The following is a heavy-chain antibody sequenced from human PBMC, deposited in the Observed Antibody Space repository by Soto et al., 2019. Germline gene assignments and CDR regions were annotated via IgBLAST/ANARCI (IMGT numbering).Heavy chain of an antibody. Sequence: SVKVSCKASGGTFSSYAISWVRQAPGQGLEWMGGIIPIFGTANYAQKFQGRVTITADESTSTAYMELSSLRSEDTAVYYCGAWIQLWLGDNYYYGMDVWGQGTTVTVSS. CDR3: GAWIQLWLGDNYYYGMDV. J-gene: IGHJ6*02. CDR1: GGTFSSYA. D-gene: IGHD5-18*01. V-gene: IGHV1-69*13. CDR2: IIPIFGTA.